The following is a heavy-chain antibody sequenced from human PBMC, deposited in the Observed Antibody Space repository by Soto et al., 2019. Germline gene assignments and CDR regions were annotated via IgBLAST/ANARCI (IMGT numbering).Heavy chain of an antibody. CDR3: AREGVRGMDV. D-gene: IGHD3-16*01. J-gene: IGHJ6*02. Sequence: GASVKVSCKASEYTFTSYDINWVRQTTGQGLDWMGWMNPNSGNTGXXXXXXXXXXXXXXXXXXXXXMELSSLRSDDTALYYCAREGVRGMDVWX. V-gene: IGHV1-8*01. CDR1: EYTFTSYD. CDR2: MNPNSGNT.